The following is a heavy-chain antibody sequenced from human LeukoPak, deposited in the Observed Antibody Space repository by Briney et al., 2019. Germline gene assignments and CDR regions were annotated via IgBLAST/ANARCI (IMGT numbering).Heavy chain of an antibody. D-gene: IGHD3-10*01. CDR1: GFTFITYW. CDR2: IKQDGSEK. V-gene: IGHV3-7*01. CDR3: ARPLMYYYGSETYFWFDP. J-gene: IGHJ5*02. Sequence: GGSLRLSCAASGFTFITYWMGWVRQAPGKGLEWVANIKQDGSEKYYVDSVKGRFTISRDNAKNSLSLQMNSLRAEDTAVYYCARPLMYYYGSETYFWFDPWGQGTLVTVPS.